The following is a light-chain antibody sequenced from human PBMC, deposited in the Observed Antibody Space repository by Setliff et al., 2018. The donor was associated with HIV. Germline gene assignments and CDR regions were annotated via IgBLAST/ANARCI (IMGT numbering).Light chain of an antibody. J-gene: IGLJ1*01. V-gene: IGLV2-14*03. CDR2: DVS. Sequence: QSALTQPASVSGSPGQSITISCIGTSSDVGGYGFVSWYQQRPGKAPKLIIFDVSERPSGVSHRFSGSKSGNTASLTISGLQTEDEADYFCASYRSPATYVFGIGTKVTVL. CDR3: ASYRSPATYV. CDR1: SSDVGGYGF.